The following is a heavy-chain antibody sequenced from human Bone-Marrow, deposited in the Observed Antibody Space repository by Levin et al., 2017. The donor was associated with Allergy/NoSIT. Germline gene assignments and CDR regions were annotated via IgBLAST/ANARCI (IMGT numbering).Heavy chain of an antibody. CDR2: ISSSSKTI. V-gene: IGHV3-48*02. Sequence: GESLKISCPASGFTFRTYSMNWVRLAPGKGLEWVSFISSSSKTIHYADSVKGRFTISRDNAKNSLYLQMNSLRHEDTAVYYCARPSSGAFDIWGQGTMVTVSS. CDR3: ARPSSGAFDI. D-gene: IGHD6-25*01. CDR1: GFTFRTYS. J-gene: IGHJ3*02.